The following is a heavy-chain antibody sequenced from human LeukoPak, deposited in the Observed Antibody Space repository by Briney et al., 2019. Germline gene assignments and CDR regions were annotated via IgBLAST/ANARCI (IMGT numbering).Heavy chain of an antibody. J-gene: IGHJ6*03. CDR1: GGSISSYY. CDR3: ARASIRYSYMDV. Sequence: SETLSLTCTVSGGSISSYYWSWIRQPPGKGLEWIGYIYYSGSTNYNPSLKSRVTTSVDTSKNQFSLKLSSVTAADTAVYYCARASIRYSYMDVWGKGTTVTVSS. V-gene: IGHV4-59*01. CDR2: IYYSGST.